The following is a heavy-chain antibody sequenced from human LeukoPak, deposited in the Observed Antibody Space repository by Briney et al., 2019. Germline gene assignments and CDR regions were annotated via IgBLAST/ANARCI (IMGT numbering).Heavy chain of an antibody. V-gene: IGHV3-23*01. D-gene: IGHD2-15*01. J-gene: IGHJ4*02. CDR3: AKQLGFCSDGSCYFPY. Sequence: GGSLRLSCAASGFTFSSSAMSWVRQAPGKGLEWVSAISNNGGYTYYADSVQGRFTISRDNSKSTLCLQMNSLRAEDTAVYYCAKQLGFCSDGSCYFPYWGQGTLVTVSS. CDR1: GFTFSSSA. CDR2: ISNNGGYT.